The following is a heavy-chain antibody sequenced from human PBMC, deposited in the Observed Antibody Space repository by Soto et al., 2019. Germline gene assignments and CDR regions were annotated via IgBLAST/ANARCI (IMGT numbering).Heavy chain of an antibody. V-gene: IGHV4-59*01. J-gene: IGHJ6*02. Sequence: SETLSLTCTVSGGSISSYYWSWIRQPPGKGLEWIGYIYYSGSTNYNPSLKSLVTISVDTSKNQSSLKLSSVTAADTAVYYCARGGDYDFWSGAGYGMDVWGQGTTVTVSS. CDR1: GGSISSYY. D-gene: IGHD3-3*01. CDR3: ARGGDYDFWSGAGYGMDV. CDR2: IYYSGST.